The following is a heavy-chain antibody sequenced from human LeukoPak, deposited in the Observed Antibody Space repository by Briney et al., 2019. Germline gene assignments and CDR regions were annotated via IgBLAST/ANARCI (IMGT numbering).Heavy chain of an antibody. CDR2: IKQDGSEK. D-gene: IGHD6-13*01. CDR1: GFTFSSYW. CDR3: ARRSSSWYGWFDP. V-gene: IGHV3-7*01. Sequence: PGGSLRLSCAASGFTFSSYWMSWVRQAPGKGLEWVVNIKQDGSEKYYVDSVKGRFTISRDNAKNPLYLQMNSLRAEDTAVYYCARRSSSWYGWFDPWGQGTLVTVSS. J-gene: IGHJ5*02.